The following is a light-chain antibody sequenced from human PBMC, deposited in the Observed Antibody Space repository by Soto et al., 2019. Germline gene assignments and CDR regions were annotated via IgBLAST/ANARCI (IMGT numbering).Light chain of an antibody. J-gene: IGKJ1*01. V-gene: IGKV1-5*03. Sequence: DFQMTQSPSTLSASVGDRVTITCRASQNIETWLAWYQQQPGKAPKLLIYKASSLESGVPSRFSGSGSGTEFTLTINSLQFDDSGIYFCQQYYGPWTFGQGTKVEIK. CDR2: KAS. CDR1: QNIETW. CDR3: QQYYGPWT.